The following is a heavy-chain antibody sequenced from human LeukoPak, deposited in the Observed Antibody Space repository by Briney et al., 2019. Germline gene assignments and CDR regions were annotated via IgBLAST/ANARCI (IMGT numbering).Heavy chain of an antibody. D-gene: IGHD1-26*01. CDR3: AKDPYSGSPRGFYN. Sequence: GGSLRLSCAASGFTFSSYAMSWVRQAPGEGLEWVSTISPSGGSTFYADSVKGRFTIFRDTSTNTSYLQTNNLRVDEPAVYYCAKDPYSGSPRGFYNCGQGRLVAASS. CDR1: GFTFSSYA. J-gene: IGHJ4*02. V-gene: IGHV3-23*01. CDR2: ISPSGGST.